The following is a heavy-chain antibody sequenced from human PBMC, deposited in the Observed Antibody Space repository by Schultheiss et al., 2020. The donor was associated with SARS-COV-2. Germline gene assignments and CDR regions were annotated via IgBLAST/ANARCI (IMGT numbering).Heavy chain of an antibody. Sequence: GSLRLSCTVSGGSISSYYWSWIRQPPGKGLEWIGYIYYSGSTNYNPSLKSRVTISVDTSKNQFSLKLSSVTAADTAVYYCARDHDSSGYYPEYFQHWGQGTLVTVSS. CDR1: GGSISSYY. CDR2: IYYSGST. V-gene: IGHV4-59*12. J-gene: IGHJ1*01. D-gene: IGHD3-22*01. CDR3: ARDHDSSGYYPEYFQH.